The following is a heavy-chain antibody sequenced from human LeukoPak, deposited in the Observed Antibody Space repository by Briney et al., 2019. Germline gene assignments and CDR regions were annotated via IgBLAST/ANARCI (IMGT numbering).Heavy chain of an antibody. Sequence: PSETLSLTCAVSGGSISSSNWWSWVRQPPGKGLEWIGEIYHSGSTNYNPSLKSRVTISVDKSKNQFSLKLSSVTAADTAVYYCARWRRAAAGTYYYYYMDVWGKGTTVTVSS. D-gene: IGHD6-13*01. J-gene: IGHJ6*03. CDR3: ARWRRAAAGTYYYYYMDV. CDR2: IYHSGST. V-gene: IGHV4-4*02. CDR1: GGSISSSNW.